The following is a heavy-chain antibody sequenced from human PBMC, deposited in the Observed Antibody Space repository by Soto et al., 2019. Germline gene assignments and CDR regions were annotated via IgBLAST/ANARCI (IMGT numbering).Heavy chain of an antibody. CDR1: GGSFSGYY. CDR2: INHSGST. Sequence: SETLSLTCAVYGGSFSGYYWSWIRQPPGKGLEWIGEINHSGSTNYNPSLKSRVTISVDTSKNQFSLKLSSVTAADTAVYYCARGQRGDNYGTFDYWGQGTLVTVSS. V-gene: IGHV4-34*01. D-gene: IGHD5-18*01. J-gene: IGHJ4*02. CDR3: ARGQRGDNYGTFDY.